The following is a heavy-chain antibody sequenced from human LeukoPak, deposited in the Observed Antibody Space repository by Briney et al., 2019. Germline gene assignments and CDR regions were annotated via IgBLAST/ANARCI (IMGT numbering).Heavy chain of an antibody. CDR1: GFTFSSYA. CDR2: VSGSGGSP. CDR3: AKGREVFGDSRFDY. D-gene: IGHD4-17*01. V-gene: IGHV3-23*01. J-gene: IGHJ4*02. Sequence: PGGSLRLSCAASGFTFSSYAMSWVRQAPGKGLEWVSTVSGSGGSPYYGDSVKGRFTISRDNSKNTLYLQMNSMRAEDTAVYYCAKGREVFGDSRFDYWGQGTLVTVSS.